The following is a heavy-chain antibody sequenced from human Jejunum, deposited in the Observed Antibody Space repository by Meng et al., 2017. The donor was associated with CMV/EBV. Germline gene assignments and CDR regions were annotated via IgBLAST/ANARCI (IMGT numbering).Heavy chain of an antibody. CDR2: ISNRASAI. CDR1: GFIFSNYE. J-gene: IGHJ4*02. Sequence: SWGGSGFIFSNYEMNWVRQAPGKGLEWISFISNRASAIQYADSVKGRFTVSRDNAKNSLYLQMNSLRAEDTGMYYCVRDTAMVPLWGQGTQVTVSS. CDR3: VRDTAMVPL. D-gene: IGHD5-18*01. V-gene: IGHV3-48*03.